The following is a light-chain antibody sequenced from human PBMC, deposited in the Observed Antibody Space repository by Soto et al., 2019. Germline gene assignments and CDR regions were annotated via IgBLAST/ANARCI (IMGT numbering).Light chain of an antibody. J-gene: IGKJ4*01. V-gene: IGKV1-6*01. CDR1: QGIRND. Sequence: AIQMTQSPSSLSASVGDRVTITCRASQGIRNDLGWYQQKPGKAPKLLIYAASTLHSGVPSRFSGSGSGTDFTLTISSLQPEDFATYYCLQDYHHPLIFGGGTKVEIE. CDR3: LQDYHHPLI. CDR2: AAS.